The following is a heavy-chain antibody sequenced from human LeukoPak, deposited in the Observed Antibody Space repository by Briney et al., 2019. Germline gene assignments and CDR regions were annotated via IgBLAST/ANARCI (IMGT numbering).Heavy chain of an antibody. CDR2: ISGSGGST. J-gene: IGHJ4*02. CDR3: AKAPENSGSYGPNSDY. V-gene: IGHV3-23*01. D-gene: IGHD1-26*01. CDR1: GFTFSSYA. Sequence: GGSLRLSCAASGFTFSSYAMSWVRQAPGKGLEWVSAISGSGGSTYYADSVKGRFTISRDNSKNTLYLQMNSLRAEDTAVYYCAKAPENSGSYGPNSDYWGQGTLVTVSS.